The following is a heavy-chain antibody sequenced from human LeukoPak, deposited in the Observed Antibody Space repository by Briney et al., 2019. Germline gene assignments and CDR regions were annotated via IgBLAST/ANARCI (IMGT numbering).Heavy chain of an antibody. V-gene: IGHV3-23*01. D-gene: IGHD3-22*01. CDR2: ISGSGGST. CDR3: AKDDSSGYYYLRYFDY. CDR1: GFTFSSYA. Sequence: GGSLRLSCAASGFTFSSYAMTWVRQAPGKGLEWVSGISGSGGSTYYADSVKGRVTISRDNSKNTLYLQMNSLRAEDTAVYYCAKDDSSGYYYLRYFDYWGQGTLVTVSS. J-gene: IGHJ4*02.